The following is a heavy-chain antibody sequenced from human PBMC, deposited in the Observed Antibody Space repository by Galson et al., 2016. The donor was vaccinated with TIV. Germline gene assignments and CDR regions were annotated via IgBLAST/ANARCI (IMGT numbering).Heavy chain of an antibody. Sequence: QSGAEVKKPGESLRISCKGSGYRFTSYWINWVRQMPGKGLEWMGRIDPTDSYTNYSPSFQGHVTISADKSSTTAYLQWSSLKASDTAIYYCARGVPSGSAWLDPGGPGTPVTVSS. V-gene: IGHV5-10-1*01. CDR3: ARGVPSGSAWLDP. CDR1: GYRFTSYW. D-gene: IGHD3-10*01. J-gene: IGHJ5*02. CDR2: IDPTDSYT.